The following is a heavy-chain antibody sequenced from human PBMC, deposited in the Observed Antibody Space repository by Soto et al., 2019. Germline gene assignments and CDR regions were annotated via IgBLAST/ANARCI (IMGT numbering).Heavy chain of an antibody. V-gene: IGHV4-59*01. CDR3: ARDQGGEFLKGSGMDV. CDR1: GDSISRYY. Sequence: QVQLQESGPGLVKPSETLSLTCTVSGDSISRYYWSWIRLSPGKGLEWIGYIYYSGETNYNPSVKSRATISVDRTKNQLSLKLRSVTAADTAVYYCARDQGGEFLKGSGMDVWGQGTTVTVSS. CDR2: IYYSGET. D-gene: IGHD3-10*01. J-gene: IGHJ6*02.